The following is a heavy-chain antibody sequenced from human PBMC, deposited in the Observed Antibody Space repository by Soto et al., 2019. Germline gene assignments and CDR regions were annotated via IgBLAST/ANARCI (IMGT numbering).Heavy chain of an antibody. Sequence: TETLSLTCTVSGGSISSYYWSWFRQPPGKGLEWIGYIYYTGSTDYNPSLKSRVTISLDTSKNQFSLKLSSVTAADTAVYYCARRRGFPYYYGMDVWGQGTTVT. CDR2: IYYTGST. CDR3: ARRRGFPYYYGMDV. J-gene: IGHJ6*02. D-gene: IGHD5-12*01. V-gene: IGHV4-59*12. CDR1: GGSISSYY.